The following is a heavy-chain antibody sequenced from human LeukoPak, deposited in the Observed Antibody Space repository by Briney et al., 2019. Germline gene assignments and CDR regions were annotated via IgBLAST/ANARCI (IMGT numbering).Heavy chain of an antibody. Sequence: ASVKVSCKASGYTFTNYGISWVRQAPGQGLEWMGWISAYKGNTNYAQKLQGRVTMTTDTSTSTAYMELRSLRSDDTAVYYCARNPMVRGVNWWFDPWGQGTLVTVSS. J-gene: IGHJ5*02. CDR3: ARNPMVRGVNWWFDP. CDR2: ISAYKGNT. CDR1: GYTFTNYG. D-gene: IGHD3-10*01. V-gene: IGHV1-18*01.